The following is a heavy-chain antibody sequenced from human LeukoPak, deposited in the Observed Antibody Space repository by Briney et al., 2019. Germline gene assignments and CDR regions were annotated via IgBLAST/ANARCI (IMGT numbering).Heavy chain of an antibody. Sequence: ASVKVSCKVSGYTLTELSMHWVRQAPGKGLEWMGGLDPEDGETIYARKFQGRVTMTEDTSTDTAYMELSSLRSEDTAVYYCALQLKYYYDSSGYSLFDYWGQGTLVTFSS. CDR1: GYTLTELS. CDR3: ALQLKYYYDSSGYSLFDY. J-gene: IGHJ4*02. V-gene: IGHV1-24*01. CDR2: LDPEDGET. D-gene: IGHD3-22*01.